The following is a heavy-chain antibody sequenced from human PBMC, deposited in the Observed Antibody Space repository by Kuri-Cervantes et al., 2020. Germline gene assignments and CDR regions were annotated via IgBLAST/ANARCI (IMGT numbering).Heavy chain of an antibody. J-gene: IGHJ4*02. CDR3: TTARVITFGGVITRFDY. CDR1: GFTFGDYA. Sequence: GESLKISCTASGFTFGDYAMSWVRQAPGKGLEWVGFIRSKAYGGTTEYAASVKGRFTISRDDSKSIAYLQMNSLRTEDTAVYYCTTARVITFGGVITRFDYWGQGTLVTVSS. V-gene: IGHV3-49*04. CDR2: IRSKAYGGTT. D-gene: IGHD3-16*02.